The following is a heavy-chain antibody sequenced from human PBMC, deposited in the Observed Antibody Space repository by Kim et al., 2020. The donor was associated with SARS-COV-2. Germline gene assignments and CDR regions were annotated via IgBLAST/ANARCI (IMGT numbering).Heavy chain of an antibody. D-gene: IGHD3-9*01. CDR2: IRSKAYGGTT. Sequence: GGSLRLSCTASGFTFGDYAMSWFRQAPGKGLEWVGFIRSKAYGGTTEYAASVKGRFTISRDDSKSIAYLQMNSLKTEDTAVYYCTRDHNPDFDWLPLPDVWGQGTTGTVSS. CDR3: TRDHNPDFDWLPLPDV. CDR1: GFTFGDYA. V-gene: IGHV3-49*03. J-gene: IGHJ6*02.